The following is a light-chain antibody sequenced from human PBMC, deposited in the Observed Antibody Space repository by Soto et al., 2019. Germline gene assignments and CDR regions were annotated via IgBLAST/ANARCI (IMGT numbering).Light chain of an antibody. CDR2: GAS. V-gene: IGKV3-20*01. CDR1: QSVSSSY. CDR3: QQYGILPSVA. J-gene: IGKJ2*01. Sequence: EIVLTQSPCTLSLSPGERATLSCRASQSVSSSYLACYQQKPGQAPRLLIYGASSRATGFPDSFSGSGSATDFPLTISRLEHEDFAVYYCQQYGILPSVAFGLGNKIEIK.